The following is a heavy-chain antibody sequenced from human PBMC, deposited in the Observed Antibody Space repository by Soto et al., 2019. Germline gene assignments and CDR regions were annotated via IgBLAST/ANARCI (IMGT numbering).Heavy chain of an antibody. CDR2: ISGSGDST. Sequence: EVQLLESGGGLVQPGGSLRLSCAASGFTFSSYAMRWVRQAPVKGLEWVSAISGSGDSTYSADSVKGRFTISRDNSKNTLYLKMNSLRAEDTAVYYCARRGSGSYYDYWGQGTLVTVSS. CDR3: ARRGSGSYYDY. V-gene: IGHV3-23*01. CDR1: GFTFSSYA. D-gene: IGHD1-26*01. J-gene: IGHJ4*02.